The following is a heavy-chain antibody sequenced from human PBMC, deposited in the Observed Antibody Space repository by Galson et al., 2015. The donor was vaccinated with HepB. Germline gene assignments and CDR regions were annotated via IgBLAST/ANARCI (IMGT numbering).Heavy chain of an antibody. CDR3: TSGLAAIRY. Sequence: CAISGDSVSSNLAAWNWIRQSPSRGLEYLGRTYYRSKWYHEYAVSVKSRISINPDTSRNQFSLHLNSVTPEDTAVYYCTSGLAAIRYWSQGTLVTVSS. V-gene: IGHV6-1*01. D-gene: IGHD5-12*01. J-gene: IGHJ4*02. CDR2: TYYRSKWYH. CDR1: GDSVSSNLAA.